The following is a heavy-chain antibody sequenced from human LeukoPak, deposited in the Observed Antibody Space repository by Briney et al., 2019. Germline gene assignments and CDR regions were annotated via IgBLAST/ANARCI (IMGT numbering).Heavy chain of an antibody. CDR1: GFTFSSYG. D-gene: IGHD2-15*01. V-gene: IGHV3-30*03. J-gene: IGHJ6*02. CDR2: ISYDGSKK. Sequence: GGSLRLSCAASGFTFSSYGMHWVRQAPGKGLEWVAVISYDGSKKYYADSVKGRFTISRDNPKSTLYLQMYSLRTEDTAVYFCARADITKNFYYYGMDVWGQGTTVTVSS. CDR3: ARADITKNFYYYGMDV.